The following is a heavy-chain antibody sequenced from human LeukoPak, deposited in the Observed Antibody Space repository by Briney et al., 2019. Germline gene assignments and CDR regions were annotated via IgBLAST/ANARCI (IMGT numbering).Heavy chain of an antibody. V-gene: IGHV3-48*03. CDR3: ARGNRYRIDP. D-gene: IGHD1-14*01. Sequence: GGSLRLSCAASGFTFSSYEMNWVRQAPGKGLEWVSYISSSGSAIYYADSVKGRFTISRDNAKNSLYLQMNSLRAEDTAVYYCARGNRYRIDPWGQGTLVTVSS. CDR1: GFTFSSYE. CDR2: ISSSGSAI. J-gene: IGHJ5*02.